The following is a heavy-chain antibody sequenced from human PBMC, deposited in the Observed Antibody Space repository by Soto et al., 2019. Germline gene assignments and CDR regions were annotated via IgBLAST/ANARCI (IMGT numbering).Heavy chain of an antibody. CDR3: ARSRCSGGSCYPHDC. D-gene: IGHD2-15*01. V-gene: IGHV2-26*01. Sequence: QVTLKESGPVLVKPTETLTLTCTVSGFSLSNARMGVSWIRQPPGKALEWLAHIFSNDEKSYSTSLKSRLTISKDTSKSQVVLTMTNMDPVDTSTYYCARSRCSGGSCYPHDCWGQGTLFTVSS. CDR1: GFSLSNARMG. CDR2: IFSNDEK. J-gene: IGHJ4*02.